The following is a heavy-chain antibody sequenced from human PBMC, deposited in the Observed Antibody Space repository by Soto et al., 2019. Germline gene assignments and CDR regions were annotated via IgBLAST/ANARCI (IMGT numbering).Heavy chain of an antibody. Sequence: GASVKVSCKASGYTFTGYYMHWVRQAPGQGLEWMGWINPNSGGTNYAQKFQGWVTMTRDTSISTAYMELSRLRSDDTAAYYCARESSGGWPYYYYGMDVWGQGTTVTVSS. CDR3: ARESSGGWPYYYYGMDV. CDR1: GYTFTGYY. V-gene: IGHV1-2*04. CDR2: INPNSGGT. D-gene: IGHD6-19*01. J-gene: IGHJ6*02.